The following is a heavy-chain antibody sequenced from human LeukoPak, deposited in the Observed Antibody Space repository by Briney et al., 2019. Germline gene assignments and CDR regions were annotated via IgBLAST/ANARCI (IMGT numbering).Heavy chain of an antibody. CDR1: GGSISSSSYY. CDR2: IYYSGST. CDR3: ARGIAARHFDY. V-gene: IGHV4-39*01. Sequence: SETLSLTCTVSGGSISSSSYYWGWIRQPPGKGLEWIGSIYYSGSTYYNPSLKGRVTISVDTSKNQFSLKLSSVTAADTAVYYCARGIAARHFDYWGQGTLVTVSS. D-gene: IGHD6-6*01. J-gene: IGHJ4*02.